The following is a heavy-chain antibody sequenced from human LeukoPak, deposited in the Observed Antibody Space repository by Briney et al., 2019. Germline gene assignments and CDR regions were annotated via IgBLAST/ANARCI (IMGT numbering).Heavy chain of an antibody. CDR2: ISSSSTI. CDR3: ARDSLDEKQDY. V-gene: IGHV3-48*01. J-gene: IGHJ4*02. CDR1: GFTFSSYS. Sequence: GGSLRLSCAASGFTFSSYSMNWVRQAPGKGLEWVSYISSSSTIYYADSVKGRFTISRDNAKNSLYLQMNSLRAEDTAVYYCARDSLDEKQDYWGQGTLVTVSS.